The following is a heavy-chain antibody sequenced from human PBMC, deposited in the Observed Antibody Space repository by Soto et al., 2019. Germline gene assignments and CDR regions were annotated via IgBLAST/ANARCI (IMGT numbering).Heavy chain of an antibody. J-gene: IGHJ6*02. D-gene: IGHD4-17*01. V-gene: IGHV1-46*01. CDR3: ARDPPRNPTVVTPQSHYGMDV. CDR1: GYTFTSYY. CDR2: INPSGGST. Sequence: QVQLVQSGAEVKKPGASVKVSCKASGYTFTSYYMHWVRQAPGQGLEWMGIINPSGGSTSYAQKFQGRVTMTRDTSTSTVYMELSSLRSEDTAVYYCARDPPRNPTVVTPQSHYGMDVWCQGTTVTVSS.